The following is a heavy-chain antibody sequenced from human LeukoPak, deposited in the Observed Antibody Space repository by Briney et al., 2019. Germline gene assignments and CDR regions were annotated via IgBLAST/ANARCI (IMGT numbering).Heavy chain of an antibody. D-gene: IGHD4-17*01. V-gene: IGHV3-23*01. CDR3: AKHRENFGDSCLDDY. CDR2: ISGRGDTT. J-gene: IGHJ4*02. CDR1: GFSFSSYA. Sequence: GGSLRLSCAASGFSFSSYAMSWVRHAPGKGLELGSVISGRGDTTNYADSAKGRFTISRDNSKNTPYLHLNSLRVEDTAVYFCAKHRENFGDSCLDDYWGQGTLVTVSS.